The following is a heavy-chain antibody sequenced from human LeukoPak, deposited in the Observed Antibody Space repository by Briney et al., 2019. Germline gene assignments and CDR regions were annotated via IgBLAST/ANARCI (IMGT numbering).Heavy chain of an antibody. CDR3: TRLSPRYSYGGSGDY. J-gene: IGHJ4*02. V-gene: IGHV3-73*01. CDR1: GFTFSGSA. Sequence: GGSLRLSCAASGFTFSGSAMHWVRQAPGKGLEWVSRIRSKANSYATAYAASVKGTFTIARDDSKNTAYLQMNSLKTEDTAVYYCTRLSPRYSYGGSGDYWGQGTLVTVSS. CDR2: IRSKANSYAT. D-gene: IGHD5-18*01.